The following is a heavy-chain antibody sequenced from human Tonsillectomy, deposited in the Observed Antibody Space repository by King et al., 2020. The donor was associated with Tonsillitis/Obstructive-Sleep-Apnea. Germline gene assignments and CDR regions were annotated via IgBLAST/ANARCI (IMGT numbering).Heavy chain of an antibody. CDR3: ARELVLPDIVIVPGVADAFDI. CDR1: GFTFSSYE. Sequence: VQLVESGGGLVQPGGSLRLSCAASGFTFSSYEMNWVRQAPGKGLEWVSYISSSGSNIYYADSVKGRFTISRDNAKNSLYLQMNSLRAEDTAVYYCARELVLPDIVIVPGVADAFDIWGQGTMVTVSS. D-gene: IGHD2-2*01. CDR2: ISSSGSNI. J-gene: IGHJ3*02. V-gene: IGHV3-48*03.